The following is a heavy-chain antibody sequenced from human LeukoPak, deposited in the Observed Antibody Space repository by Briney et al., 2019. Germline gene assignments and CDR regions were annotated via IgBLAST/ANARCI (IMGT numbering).Heavy chain of an antibody. V-gene: IGHV3-49*04. D-gene: IGHD5-18*01. Sequence: GGSLRLSCTASGFTFGDYAMSWVRQAPGKGLECVGFIRSKAYGGTTEYAASVKGRFTISRDDSKSIAYLQMNSLKTEDTAVYYCTRSYVDTAMVFDYWGQGTLVTVSS. CDR3: TRSYVDTAMVFDY. CDR1: GFTFGDYA. J-gene: IGHJ4*02. CDR2: IRSKAYGGTT.